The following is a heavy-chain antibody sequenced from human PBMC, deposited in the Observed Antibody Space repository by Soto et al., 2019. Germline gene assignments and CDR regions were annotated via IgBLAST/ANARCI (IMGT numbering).Heavy chain of an antibody. V-gene: IGHV5-10-1*01. D-gene: IGHD6-13*01. Sequence: GESLKISCKGSGYSFTSYWISWVRQMPGKGLEWMGRIDPSDSYTNYSPSFQGHVTISADKSISTAYLQWSSLKASDTAMYYCAKDLCSSWYCYYYYYGMDVWGQGTTVTVSS. CDR3: AKDLCSSWYCYYYYYGMDV. J-gene: IGHJ6*02. CDR1: GYSFTSYW. CDR2: IDPSDSYT.